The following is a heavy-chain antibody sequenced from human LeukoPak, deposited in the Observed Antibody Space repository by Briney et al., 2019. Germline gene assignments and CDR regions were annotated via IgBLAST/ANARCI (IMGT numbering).Heavy chain of an antibody. Sequence: SETLSLTCTVSGGSISSYYWSWIRQPPGKGLEWIGYIYYSGSTNYNPSLKSRVTISVDTSKNQFSLKLSSVTAADTAVYYCARLKLYYGSGSQTIYYYYGMDVWGQGTTVTVSS. CDR1: GGSISSYY. V-gene: IGHV4-59*08. CDR2: IYYSGST. D-gene: IGHD3-10*01. J-gene: IGHJ6*02. CDR3: ARLKLYYGSGSQTIYYYYGMDV.